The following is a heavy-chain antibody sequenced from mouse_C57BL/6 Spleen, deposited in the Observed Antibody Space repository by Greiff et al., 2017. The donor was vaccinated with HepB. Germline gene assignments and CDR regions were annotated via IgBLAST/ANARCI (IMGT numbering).Heavy chain of an antibody. D-gene: IGHD1-1*01. Sequence: QVQLQQSGAELVKPGASVKLSCKASGYTFTSYWMQWVKQRPGQGLEWIGEIDPSDSYTNYNQKFKGKATLTVDTSSSTAYMQLSSLTSEDSAVYYCARNYGSSLWYFDVWGTGTTVTVSS. CDR2: IDPSDSYT. V-gene: IGHV1-50*01. CDR3: ARNYGSSLWYFDV. CDR1: GYTFTSYW. J-gene: IGHJ1*03.